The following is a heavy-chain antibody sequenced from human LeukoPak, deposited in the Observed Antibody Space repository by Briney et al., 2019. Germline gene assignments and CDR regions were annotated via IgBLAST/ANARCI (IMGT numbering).Heavy chain of an antibody. V-gene: IGHV3-23*01. D-gene: IGHD2-15*01. Sequence: GGSLRLSCAASGFTFSSYAMSWVRQAPGGGLEGVSAISGSGDTTYHADTVKGRVTISRDNSGNRVSLKMDSLRAEDTAVYFCAKDTTAWWYHRAYMDVWGKGTTVTVSS. CDR3: AKDTTAWWYHRAYMDV. J-gene: IGHJ6*03. CDR2: ISGSGDTT. CDR1: GFTFSSYA.